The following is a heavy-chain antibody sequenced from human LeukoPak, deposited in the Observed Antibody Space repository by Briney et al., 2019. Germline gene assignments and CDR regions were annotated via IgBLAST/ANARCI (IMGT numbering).Heavy chain of an antibody. CDR1: GGSISSGGYY. V-gene: IGHV4-61*08. D-gene: IGHD2-21*02. Sequence: SETLSPTCTVSGGSISSGGYYWSWIRQHPGRGLEWIGYIYYSGSTNYNPSLKSRVAISADTSKNQFALKLSSVTAADTAVYYCARDQSDLPRVLEYWGQGILVTVSS. CDR3: ARDQSDLPRVLEY. J-gene: IGHJ4*02. CDR2: IYYSGST.